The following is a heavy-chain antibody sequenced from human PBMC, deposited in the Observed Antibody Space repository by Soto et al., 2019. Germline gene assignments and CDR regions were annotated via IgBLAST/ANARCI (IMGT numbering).Heavy chain of an antibody. CDR2: IIPIFGTA. D-gene: IGHD3-22*01. J-gene: IGHJ5*02. Sequence: SVKVSCKASGGTFSSYAISWVRQAPGQGLEWMGGIIPIFGTANYAQKFQGRVTITADESTSTAYMELSSLRSEDAAVYYCARRIVSGYQVYNWFDPWGQGTLVTVSS. V-gene: IGHV1-69*13. CDR3: ARRIVSGYQVYNWFDP. CDR1: GGTFSSYA.